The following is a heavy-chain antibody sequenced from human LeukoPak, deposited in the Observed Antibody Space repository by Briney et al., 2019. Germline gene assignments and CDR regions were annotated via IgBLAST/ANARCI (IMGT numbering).Heavy chain of an antibody. V-gene: IGHV1-24*01. CDR1: GYTLTQLT. D-gene: IGHD5-12*01. J-gene: IGHJ6*03. CDR3: ASHGRYDSYYYYYYMDV. CDR2: FDPEDGET. Sequence: GASVKVSCKVSGYTLTQLTMHWVRQAPGKGLEWMGGFDPEDGETKYAQKFQGRVTMTEDTSTDTAYMELSSLRSEDTAVYYCASHGRYDSYYYYYYMDVWGKGTTVTISS.